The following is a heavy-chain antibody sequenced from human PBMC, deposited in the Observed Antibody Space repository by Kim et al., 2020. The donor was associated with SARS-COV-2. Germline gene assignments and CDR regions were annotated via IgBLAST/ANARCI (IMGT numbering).Heavy chain of an antibody. D-gene: IGHD3-3*01. CDR1: GGSISSYY. J-gene: IGHJ4*02. Sequence: SETLSLTCTVSGGSISSYYWSWIRQPPGKGLEWIGYIYYSGSTNYNPSLKSRVTISVDTSKNQFSLKLSSVTAADTAVYYCARHKKRFTIFGVVSPTYFDYWGQGTLVTVSS. CDR2: IYYSGST. CDR3: ARHKKRFTIFGVVSPTYFDY. V-gene: IGHV4-59*08.